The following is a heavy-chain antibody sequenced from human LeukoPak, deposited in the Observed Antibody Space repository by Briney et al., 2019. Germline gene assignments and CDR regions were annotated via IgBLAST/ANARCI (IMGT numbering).Heavy chain of an antibody. CDR3: ARRMYGSGSYGDFDY. Sequence: GGSLRLSCAASGFTFSTYAMHWVRQAPGKGLEWVSAISGSGGSTYYADSVKGRFTISRDNSKNTLYLQMNSLRAEDTAVYYCARRMYGSGSYGDFDYWGQGTLVTVSS. CDR2: ISGSGGST. V-gene: IGHV3-23*01. CDR1: GFTFSTYA. J-gene: IGHJ4*02. D-gene: IGHD1-26*01.